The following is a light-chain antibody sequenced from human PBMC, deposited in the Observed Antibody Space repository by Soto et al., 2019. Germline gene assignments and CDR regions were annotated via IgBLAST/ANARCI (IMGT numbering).Light chain of an antibody. J-gene: IGLJ1*01. CDR2: YNT. Sequence: QSVLTQPPSVSGAPGQRVTISCTGRSSNIGAGSDVHWYQQLPGIAPKLLIYYNTNRPSGVPDRFSGSKSGTSASLAITGLQAEDEADYYCQSYDNSLSYVFGTGTKVTVL. CDR1: SSNIGAGSD. V-gene: IGLV1-40*01. CDR3: QSYDNSLSYV.